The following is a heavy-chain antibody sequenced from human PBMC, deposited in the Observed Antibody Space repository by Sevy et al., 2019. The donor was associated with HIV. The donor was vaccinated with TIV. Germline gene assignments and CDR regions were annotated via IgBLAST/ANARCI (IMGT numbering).Heavy chain of an antibody. D-gene: IGHD6-13*01. J-gene: IGHJ5*02. CDR3: AKVPVVGIAAAGTALDP. V-gene: IGHV3-23*01. CDR2: IRGSGGST. Sequence: GGSMRLSCAASGFTFSSYAMSWVRQAPGKGLEWVSAIRGSGGSTYYADSLKGRFTISRDNSKNTLYLQMNSLRAEDTAVYYGAKVPVVGIAAAGTALDPWGQGTLVTVSS. CDR1: GFTFSSYA.